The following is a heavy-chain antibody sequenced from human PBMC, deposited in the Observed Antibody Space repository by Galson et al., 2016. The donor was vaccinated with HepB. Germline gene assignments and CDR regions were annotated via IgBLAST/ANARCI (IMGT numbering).Heavy chain of an antibody. CDR3: ARGHIVATVDYYYYDLDV. J-gene: IGHJ6*02. Sequence: SVKVSCKASGYTFTTYAMYWVRQAPGQRLEWMGWINAANGDTKYSQKLQGRGTITWDTSANTAHMELSSLRSEDTAVYYCARGHIVATVDYYYYDLDVWGQGTTVTVSS. D-gene: IGHD5-12*01. V-gene: IGHV1-3*01. CDR2: INAANGDT. CDR1: GYTFTTYA.